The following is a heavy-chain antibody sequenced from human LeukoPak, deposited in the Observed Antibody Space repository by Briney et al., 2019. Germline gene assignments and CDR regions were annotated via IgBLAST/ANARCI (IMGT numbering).Heavy chain of an antibody. CDR2: INHSGST. J-gene: IGHJ5*02. V-gene: IGHV4-34*01. CDR3: ARGRTRFDP. CDR1: GGSFSGYY. Sequence: SETLSLTCTVYGGSFSGYYWSWIRQPPGKGLEWIGEINHSGSTNYNPSLKSRVTISVDTSKNQFSLKLSSVTAADTAVYYCARGRTRFDPWGQGTLVTVSS.